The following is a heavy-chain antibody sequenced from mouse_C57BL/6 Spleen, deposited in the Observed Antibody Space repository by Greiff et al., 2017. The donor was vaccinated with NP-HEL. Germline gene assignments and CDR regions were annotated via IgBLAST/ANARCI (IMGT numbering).Heavy chain of an antibody. CDR1: GYTFTSYG. D-gene: IGHD2-5*01. CDR2: IYPRSGNT. CDR3: ARSDYSNFYWYFDV. J-gene: IGHJ1*03. Sequence: QVQLKESGAELARPGASVKLSCKASGYTFTSYGISWVKQRTGQGLEWIGEIYPRSGNTYYNEKFKGKATLTADKSSSTAYMELRSLTSEDSAVYFCARSDYSNFYWYFDVWGTGTTVTVSS. V-gene: IGHV1-81*01.